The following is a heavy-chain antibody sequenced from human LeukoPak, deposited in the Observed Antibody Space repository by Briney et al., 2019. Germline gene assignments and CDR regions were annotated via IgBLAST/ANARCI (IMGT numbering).Heavy chain of an antibody. CDR3: ARIETPAQVLPDN. D-gene: IGHD4/OR15-4a*01. J-gene: IGHJ4*02. CDR2: IYSSGST. Sequence: PSETLSLTCAVSGGFISGNNWWTWVRQPPGKGLEWVGEIYSSGSTNYNPSLKSRVTISVDKSKNQFSLKLNSVTAADTAVYYCARIETPAQVLPDNWGQGTLVTVSS. V-gene: IGHV4-4*02. CDR1: GGFISGNNW.